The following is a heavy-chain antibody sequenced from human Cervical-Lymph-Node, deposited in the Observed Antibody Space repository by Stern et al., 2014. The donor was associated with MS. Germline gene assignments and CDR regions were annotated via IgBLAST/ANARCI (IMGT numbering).Heavy chain of an antibody. V-gene: IGHV3-30*18. J-gene: IGHJ6*02. D-gene: IGHD3-10*01. CDR3: AKSLGSYYNEGYYGMGV. CDR1: GFTFSSNG. CDR2: ISYDVSNK. Sequence: VQLVQSGGGVVQPGRSLRLSCTASGFTFSSNGMFWVRQAPGEGLECGAVISYDVSNKYYVDSVKGRFTISRDNPKNTLYLQMNSLRAEDTAVYYCAKSLGSYYNEGYYGMGVWGQGTTVTVSS.